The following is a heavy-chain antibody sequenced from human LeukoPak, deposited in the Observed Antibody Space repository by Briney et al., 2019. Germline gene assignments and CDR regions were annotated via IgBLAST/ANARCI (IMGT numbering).Heavy chain of an antibody. Sequence: PSQTLSLTCAVSGGSISSGGYSWSWIRQPPGKGLEWIGYIYHSGSTYYNPSLKSRATISVDTSKNQFSLKLSSVTAADTAVYYCARHRLGHWYFDLWGRGTLVTVSS. J-gene: IGHJ2*01. CDR3: ARHRLGHWYFDL. CDR2: IYHSGST. CDR1: GGSISSGGYS. V-gene: IGHV4-30-2*01. D-gene: IGHD7-27*01.